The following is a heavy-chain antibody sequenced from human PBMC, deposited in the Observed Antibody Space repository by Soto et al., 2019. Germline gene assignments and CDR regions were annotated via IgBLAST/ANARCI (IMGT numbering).Heavy chain of an antibody. J-gene: IGHJ2*01. Sequence: QVQLVQSGAEVKKPGSSVKVSCKASGGTFSSYAISWVRQAPGQGLEWMGGIIPIFGTANYAQKFQGRVTITADESTSTAYMELGSLRSEDTAVYYCARDRSPRPGPDWYFDLWGRGTLVTVSS. CDR3: ARDRSPRPGPDWYFDL. CDR1: GGTFSSYA. D-gene: IGHD1-26*01. CDR2: IIPIFGTA. V-gene: IGHV1-69*12.